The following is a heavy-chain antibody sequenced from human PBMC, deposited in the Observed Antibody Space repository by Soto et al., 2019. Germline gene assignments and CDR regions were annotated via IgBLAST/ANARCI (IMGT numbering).Heavy chain of an antibody. V-gene: IGHV5-51*01. CDR2: IYPGDSDT. J-gene: IGHJ4*01. Sequence: SLKVCCQVAGYMITNYWIGWVRQMPGKGLEWMGIIYPGDSDTRYSPSFQGQVTISADKSISTAYLQWSSLKASDTAMYYCARLANRFGFDNWGDGTLVTVSS. CDR1: GYMITNYW. CDR3: ARLANRFGFDN. D-gene: IGHD3-16*01.